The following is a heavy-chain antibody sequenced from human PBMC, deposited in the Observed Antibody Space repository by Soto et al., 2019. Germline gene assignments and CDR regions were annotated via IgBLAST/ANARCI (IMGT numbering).Heavy chain of an antibody. Sequence: ASVKVSCKASGYTLTGYYMHWVRQAPGQGLEWMGWINPNSGGTNYAQKFQGWVTMTRDTSISTAYMELSSLRSEDTAVYYCARDGKYYYGSGFGMDVWGQGTTVTVSS. J-gene: IGHJ6*02. V-gene: IGHV1-2*04. CDR2: INPNSGGT. CDR3: ARDGKYYYGSGFGMDV. CDR1: GYTLTGYY. D-gene: IGHD3-10*01.